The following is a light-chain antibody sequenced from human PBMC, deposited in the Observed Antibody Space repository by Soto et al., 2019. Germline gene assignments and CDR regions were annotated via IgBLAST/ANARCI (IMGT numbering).Light chain of an antibody. V-gene: IGLV2-14*01. CDR1: SRDIGDYNY. J-gene: IGLJ1*01. Sequence: QSVLTQPASVSGSPGQSISIPCTGTSRDIGDYNYVSWYQQHPGEAPKLLIYEVYNRPAGVSDRFSGSKSGNTASLTISGLQTGDEADYYCSSYSGSNTLYIFGTGTKSPS. CDR2: EVY. CDR3: SSYSGSNTLYI.